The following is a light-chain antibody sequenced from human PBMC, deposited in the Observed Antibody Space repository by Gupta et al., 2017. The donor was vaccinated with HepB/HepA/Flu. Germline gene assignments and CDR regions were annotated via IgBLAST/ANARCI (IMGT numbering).Light chain of an antibody. J-gene: IGLJ2*01. CDR3: SSLTTKNTLL. V-gene: IGLV2-14*03. CDR2: DVI. CDR1: SSDIGAYNH. Sequence: QSALPQPASVSGSLGQSITISCTGTSSDIGAYNHVSWYQQHPGKAPKLMIYDVINRPSGVPNRFSGSKSSNTASLTISGLQAEDEADYYCSSLTTKNTLLFGGGTKLTVL.